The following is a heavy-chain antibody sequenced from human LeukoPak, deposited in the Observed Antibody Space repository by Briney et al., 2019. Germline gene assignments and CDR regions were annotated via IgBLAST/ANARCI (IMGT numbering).Heavy chain of an antibody. D-gene: IGHD3-9*01. V-gene: IGHV3-21*01. CDR1: GFTFSSYS. Sequence: GGSLRLSCAASGFTFSSYSMNWVRQAPGKGLEWVSSISSSSSYIYYADSVKGRFTISRDNAKNSLYLQMNSLRAEDTAVYYCARAERHYDILTGYYFSHAFDIWGQGTMVTVSS. J-gene: IGHJ3*02. CDR2: ISSSSSYI. CDR3: ARAERHYDILTGYYFSHAFDI.